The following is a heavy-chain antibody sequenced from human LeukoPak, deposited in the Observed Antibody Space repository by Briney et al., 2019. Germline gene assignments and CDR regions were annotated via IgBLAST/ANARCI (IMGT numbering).Heavy chain of an antibody. Sequence: GGSLRLSCAASGFTFSNYVMGWVRQAPGKGLEWVSAIGGSGVSTYYADSVKGRFTISRDNSKNTLYLQMNSLRAEDTAVYYCAKDRVRGYSGYLFDYWGQGTLVTVSS. J-gene: IGHJ4*02. CDR3: AKDRVRGYSGYLFDY. CDR1: GFTFSNYV. V-gene: IGHV3-23*01. CDR2: IGGSGVST. D-gene: IGHD5-12*01.